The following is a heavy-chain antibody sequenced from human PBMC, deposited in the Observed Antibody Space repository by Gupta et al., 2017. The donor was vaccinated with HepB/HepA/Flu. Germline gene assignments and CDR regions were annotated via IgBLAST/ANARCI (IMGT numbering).Heavy chain of an antibody. CDR3: ARGSLYDSSGYYGY. J-gene: IGHJ4*02. D-gene: IGHD3-22*01. V-gene: IGHV3-21*01. Sequence: EVQLVESGGGLVKPGGSLRLSCAASGFTFSSYSMNWVRQAPGKGLEWVSSISSSSSYIYYADSVKGRFTISRDNAKNSLYLQMNSLRAEDTAVYYCARGSLYDSSGYYGYWGQGTLVTVSS. CDR1: GFTFSSYS. CDR2: ISSSSSYI.